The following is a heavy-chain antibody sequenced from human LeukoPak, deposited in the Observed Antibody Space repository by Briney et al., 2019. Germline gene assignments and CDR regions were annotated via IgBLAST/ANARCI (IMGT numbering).Heavy chain of an antibody. CDR1: GFSFTSYA. D-gene: IGHD1-1*01. J-gene: IGHJ4*02. Sequence: PGGSLRLSCAASGFSFTSYAMHWVRQAPGKGLEYVSGISDNGGTTYYANSVKGRFTISRDNSKNTLYLQMGSLRPEDMAVYYCARRPGTSQFDYWGQGTLVTVSS. CDR2: ISDNGGTT. CDR3: ARRPGTSQFDY. V-gene: IGHV3-64*01.